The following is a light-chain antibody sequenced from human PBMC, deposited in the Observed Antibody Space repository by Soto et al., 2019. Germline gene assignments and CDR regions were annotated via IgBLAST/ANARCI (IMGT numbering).Light chain of an antibody. Sequence: QSVLTQPASVSGSPGQSVTISCTGTSSDVGGYNFVSWYRQLPGEAPKLILYEVSKRPSGVPDRFSGSKSGNTASLTVSGLQAEDEADYYCISYAGTAYVFGTGTKVTVL. CDR3: ISYAGTAYV. V-gene: IGLV2-8*01. CDR1: SSDVGGYNF. J-gene: IGLJ1*01. CDR2: EVS.